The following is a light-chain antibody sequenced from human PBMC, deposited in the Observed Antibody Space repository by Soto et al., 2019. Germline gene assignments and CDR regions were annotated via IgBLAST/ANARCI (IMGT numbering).Light chain of an antibody. CDR1: QSVSTY. CDR3: QQRRDWPIT. V-gene: IGKV3-11*01. Sequence: EMVLTQSPATLSLSPGERATLSCRASQSVSTYLSGYQQKPGQAPRLLVYDASNRATGIPARFSGSGSGTDFTLTISSLEAEDLAVYVCQQRRDWPITFGQGTRVEIK. J-gene: IGKJ5*01. CDR2: DAS.